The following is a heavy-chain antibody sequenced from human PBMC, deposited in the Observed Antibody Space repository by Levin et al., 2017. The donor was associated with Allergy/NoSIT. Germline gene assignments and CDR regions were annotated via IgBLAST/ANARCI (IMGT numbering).Heavy chain of an antibody. D-gene: IGHD3-22*01. CDR3: ARTHGESSGYYHDY. CDR1: GFTFSNFA. Sequence: PGESLKISCAVSGFTFSNFAMHWVRQAPGKGLEWVAVISYNGNSRKYADSVKDRFTISRDNSKNTLYLQINSLRGEDTAVYYCARTHGESSGYYHDYWGQGTLVTVSS. CDR2: ISYNGNSR. J-gene: IGHJ4*02. V-gene: IGHV3-30-3*01.